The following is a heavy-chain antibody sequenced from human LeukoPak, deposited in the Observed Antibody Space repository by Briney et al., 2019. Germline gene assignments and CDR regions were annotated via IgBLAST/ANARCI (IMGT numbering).Heavy chain of an antibody. Sequence: GGSLRLSCVASGFSLSNFQMYWVRQAPGKGLEWVSIISLDGSTEFYADSMKGRFTISRDTASNTMHLEMNNLRIEVTAVYYCMRDYMGWFDPWGQGSLVTVSS. CDR1: GFSLSNFQ. J-gene: IGHJ5*02. V-gene: IGHV3-30-3*01. CDR2: ISLDGSTE. CDR3: MRDYMGWFDP. D-gene: IGHD3-10*01.